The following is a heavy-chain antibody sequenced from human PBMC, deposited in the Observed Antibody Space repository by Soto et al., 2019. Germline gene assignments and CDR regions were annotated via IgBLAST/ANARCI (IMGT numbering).Heavy chain of an antibody. J-gene: IGHJ4*02. CDR1: GGSISTSADY. CDR3: TTEPPDILTGPRT. V-gene: IGHV4-39*07. Sequence: PSGTLSLTCTVSGGSISTSADYWGWIRQPPGKGLEWIGTIYYSGTSYHNPSLKSRVTISVDTSKNQFSLTLTSVTAADTAVYYCTTEPPDILTGPRTWGQGTLVPSPQ. CDR2: IYYSGTS. D-gene: IGHD3-9*01.